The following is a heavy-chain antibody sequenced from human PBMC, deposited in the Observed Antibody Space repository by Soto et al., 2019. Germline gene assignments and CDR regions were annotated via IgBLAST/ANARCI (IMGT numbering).Heavy chain of an antibody. CDR3: ARVLGEYSNYGRHYYYYGMDV. V-gene: IGHV1-69*06. CDR2: IIPIFGTA. D-gene: IGHD4-4*01. J-gene: IGHJ6*02. CDR1: GGTFSSYA. Sequence: ASVKVSCKASGGTFSSYAISWVRQAPGQGLEWMGGIIPIFGTANYAQKFQGRVTITADKSTSTAYMELSSLRSEDTAVYYCARVLGEYSNYGRHYYYYGMDVWGQGTTVTSP.